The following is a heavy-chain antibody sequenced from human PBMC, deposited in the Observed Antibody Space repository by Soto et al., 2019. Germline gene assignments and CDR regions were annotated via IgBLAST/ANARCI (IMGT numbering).Heavy chain of an antibody. D-gene: IGHD2-15*01. CDR3: ARGDIVIYYYYMEA. V-gene: IGHV1-18*01. CDR2: ISAYNGNT. Sequence: ASLKVSCKASGYTFTSYGISWVRQAPGQGLEWMGWISAYNGNTNYAQKLQGRVTMTTDTSTSTAYMELRSLRSDDTAVYYCARGDIVIYYYYMEAWGKETMVTLAS. J-gene: IGHJ6*03. CDR1: GYTFTSYG.